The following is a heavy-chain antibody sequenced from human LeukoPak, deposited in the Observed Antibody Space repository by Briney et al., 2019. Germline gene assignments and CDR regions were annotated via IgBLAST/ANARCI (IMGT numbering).Heavy chain of an antibody. Sequence: GGSLRLSCAASGFTFNSYSMNWVRRAPGKGLEWVSYISSGSRNIYYADSVKGRFTISRDNAKNSMYLQMNSLRAEDTAVYYCARDFYDSSGYSHDYWGQGTLVTVSS. CDR2: ISSGSRNI. CDR3: ARDFYDSSGYSHDY. CDR1: GFTFNSYS. D-gene: IGHD3-22*01. V-gene: IGHV3-48*01. J-gene: IGHJ4*02.